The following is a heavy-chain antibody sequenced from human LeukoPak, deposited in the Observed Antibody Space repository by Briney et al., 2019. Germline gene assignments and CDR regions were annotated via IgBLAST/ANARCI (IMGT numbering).Heavy chain of an antibody. V-gene: IGHV4-34*01. CDR2: IYYSGST. Sequence: SETPSLTCAVYGGSFSGYYWSWIRQPPGKGLEWIGSIYYSGSTYYNPSLKSRVTISVDTSKNQFSLKLSSETAADTAVYYCARVEGSFFDYWGQGTLVTVSS. J-gene: IGHJ4*02. D-gene: IGHD1-1*01. CDR1: GGSFSGYY. CDR3: ARVEGSFFDY.